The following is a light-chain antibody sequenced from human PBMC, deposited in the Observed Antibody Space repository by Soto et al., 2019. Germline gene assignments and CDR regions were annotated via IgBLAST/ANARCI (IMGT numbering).Light chain of an antibody. J-gene: IGKJ3*01. V-gene: IGKV3-11*01. CDR1: QSVSSS. CDR2: DAS. Sequence: EVVLTQSPATLSLAPGERATLSCRASQSVSSSLAWYQQKPGQTPRLLIYDASNRAPGIPARFSGSGSGTDFTLTINSIESEDFAVYYCRQRSNWPPFTFGPGTTVDVK. CDR3: RQRSNWPPFT.